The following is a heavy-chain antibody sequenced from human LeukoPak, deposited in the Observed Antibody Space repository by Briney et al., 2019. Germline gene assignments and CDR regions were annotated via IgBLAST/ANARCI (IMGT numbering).Heavy chain of an antibody. J-gene: IGHJ5*02. V-gene: IGHV4-34*01. CDR2: INHSGST. CDR3: ARGVVPAANNNWFDP. D-gene: IGHD2-2*01. CDR1: GGSFSGYY. Sequence: SETLSLTCAVYGGSFSGYYWSWIRQPPGKGLEWIGEINHSGSTNYNPSLKSRVTISVDTSKNQFSLKLSSVTAADTAVYYCARGVVPAANNNWFDPWGQGTLVTVSS.